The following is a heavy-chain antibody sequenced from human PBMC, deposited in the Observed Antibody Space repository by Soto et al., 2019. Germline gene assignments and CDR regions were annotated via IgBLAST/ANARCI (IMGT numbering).Heavy chain of an antibody. CDR3: ARGGGYYFDY. J-gene: IGHJ4*02. CDR1: GFTGSSYA. Sequence: EVQLVESGGGLVQPGGSLRLSCAASGFTGSSYAMHWVRQAPGKGLEYVSAISSNGGSTYYANSVKGRFTISRDNSKNTLYLQMGSLRAEDMAMYYCARGGGYYFDYWGQGTLVTVSS. CDR2: ISSNGGST. V-gene: IGHV3-64*01.